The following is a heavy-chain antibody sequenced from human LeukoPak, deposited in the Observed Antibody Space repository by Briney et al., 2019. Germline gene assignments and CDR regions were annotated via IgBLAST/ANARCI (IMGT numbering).Heavy chain of an antibody. CDR1: GLTFSTFS. J-gene: IGHJ4*02. Sequence: GSLRLSCAASGLTFSTFSMNWVRQAPGKGPEWVSYISSSSSTIYYADSVKGRFTISRDNAKNSLYLQMNSLRAEDTAVYYCARGLTMVRGVTALWGQGTLVTVSS. CDR3: ARGLTMVRGVTAL. V-gene: IGHV3-48*04. CDR2: ISSSSSTI. D-gene: IGHD3-10*01.